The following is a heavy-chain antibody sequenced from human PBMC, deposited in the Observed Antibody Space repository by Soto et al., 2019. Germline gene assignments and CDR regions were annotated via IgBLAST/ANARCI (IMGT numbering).Heavy chain of an antibody. Sequence: SETLSLTCAVSGYSISSGYYWGWIRQPPGKGLEWIGSIYHSGSTYYNPSLKSRVTISVDTSKNQFSLKLSSVTAADTAVYYCAGAGYCSSTSCERDYYYYGMDVWGQGTTVTVSS. J-gene: IGHJ6*02. V-gene: IGHV4-38-2*01. CDR2: IYHSGST. CDR1: GYSISSGYY. D-gene: IGHD2-2*01. CDR3: AGAGYCSSTSCERDYYYYGMDV.